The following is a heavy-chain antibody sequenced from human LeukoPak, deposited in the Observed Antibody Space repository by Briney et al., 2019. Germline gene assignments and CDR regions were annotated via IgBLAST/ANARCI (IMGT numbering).Heavy chain of an antibody. D-gene: IGHD3-22*01. CDR1: NYTFTNYD. CDR2: ISVYNGNT. CDR3: ASGQTYYFDSSGYPPPDY. V-gene: IGHV1-18*01. Sequence: ASVKVSCKASNYTFTNYDISWVRQAPGQGLEWMGWISVYNGNTNYAQKVQGRVTMTTDTSTSTTYMELRSLRSNDTAVYYCASGQTYYFDSSGYPPPDYWGQGTLVTVSS. J-gene: IGHJ4*02.